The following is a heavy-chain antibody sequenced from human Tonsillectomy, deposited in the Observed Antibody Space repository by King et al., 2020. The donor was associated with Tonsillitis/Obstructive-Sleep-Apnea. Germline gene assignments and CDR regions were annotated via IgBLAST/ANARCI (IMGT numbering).Heavy chain of an antibody. J-gene: IGHJ4*02. CDR2: IYWDEDK. V-gene: IGHV2-5*02. CDR3: AHRPSATYFDY. Sequence: TLKESGPTLVKPTQTLTLTCTFSGFSLSTSVVGVGWIRQPPGKALEWLALIYWDEDKRYSPSLKSRLTITRDTPKNQVVLTMTNMDPVDTATYYCAHRPSATYFDYWGQGTLVTVSS. CDR1: GFSLSTSVVG.